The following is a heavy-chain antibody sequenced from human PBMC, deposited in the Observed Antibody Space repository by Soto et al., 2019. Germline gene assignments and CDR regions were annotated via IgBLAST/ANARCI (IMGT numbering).Heavy chain of an antibody. Sequence: GSLRISGAASRFTFSRYAMTWVRQAPGKGLEWVSTISSNGGSTFYADSVKGRFTISRDNSKNTLYLQMKSLRTEDKAVYYCAKDLDWVVTTYSMDVWGKGTTVTVSS. CDR3: AKDLDWVVTTYSMDV. CDR1: RFTFSRYA. V-gene: IGHV3-23*01. J-gene: IGHJ6*03. D-gene: IGHD4-4*01. CDR2: ISSNGGST.